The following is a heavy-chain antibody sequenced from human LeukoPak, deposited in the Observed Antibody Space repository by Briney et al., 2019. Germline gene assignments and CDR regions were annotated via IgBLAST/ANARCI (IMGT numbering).Heavy chain of an antibody. Sequence: SETLSLTCAVYGGSFSGYYWSWIRQPPGKGLEWIGEINHSGSTNYNPSLKSRVTISVDTSKNQFSLKLSSVTAADTAVYYCARGLPNYYDSSRASGELDYWGQGTLVTVSS. CDR3: ARGLPNYYDSSRASGELDY. CDR1: GGSFSGYY. CDR2: INHSGST. J-gene: IGHJ4*02. D-gene: IGHD3-22*01. V-gene: IGHV4-34*01.